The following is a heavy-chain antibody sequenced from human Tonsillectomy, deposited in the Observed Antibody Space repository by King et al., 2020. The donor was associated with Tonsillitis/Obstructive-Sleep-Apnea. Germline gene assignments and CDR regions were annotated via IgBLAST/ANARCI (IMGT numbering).Heavy chain of an antibody. CDR3: AHRPEYDFWSGFPKDWFDP. V-gene: IGHV2-5*02. CDR2: IYWDDDK. Sequence: TLKESGPTLVKPPQTLTLTCTFSGFSLSTSGVGVGWIRQPPGKALEWLALIYWDDDKRYSPSLKSRLTITKDTSKNQVVLTMTNMDPVDTATYYCAHRPEYDFWSGFPKDWFDPWGQGTLVTVSS. J-gene: IGHJ5*02. CDR1: GFSLSTSGVG. D-gene: IGHD3-3*01.